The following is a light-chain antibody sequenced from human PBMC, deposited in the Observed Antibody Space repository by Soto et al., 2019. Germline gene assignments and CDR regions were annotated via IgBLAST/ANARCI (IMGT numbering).Light chain of an antibody. CDR3: QQYNNWPRT. CDR2: DAS. Sequence: EVELTQSPAILSLSPGETATLSCRASQSVDKFLAWYQQRPGQPPRLLIFDASNRATGVPVRFSGSGSGTEFTLTISSLQSEDFAVYYCQQYNNWPRTFGQGTRLEI. CDR1: QSVDKF. V-gene: IGKV3-11*01. J-gene: IGKJ5*01.